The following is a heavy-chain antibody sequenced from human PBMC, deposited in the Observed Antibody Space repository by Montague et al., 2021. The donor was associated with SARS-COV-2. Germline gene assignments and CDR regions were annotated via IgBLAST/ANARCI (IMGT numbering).Heavy chain of an antibody. Sequence: SLRLSCAASGLRFSDYAMIWLRQAPGKGLEWISSNSGTGVDTHYADSVKGRFTISRDNSKSTLYLRMNSLRVDDTAVYYCARRGLDYYDYTMDVWGKGTTVTV. CDR2: NSGTGVDT. V-gene: IGHV3-23*01. J-gene: IGHJ6*03. CDR3: ARRGLDYYDYTMDV. CDR1: GLRFSDYA.